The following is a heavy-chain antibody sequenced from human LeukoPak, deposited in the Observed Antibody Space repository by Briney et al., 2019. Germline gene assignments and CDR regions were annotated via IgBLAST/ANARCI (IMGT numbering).Heavy chain of an antibody. CDR1: GASITTKTYY. J-gene: IGHJ3*01. CDR2: LDSSGST. CDR3: AILPLI. V-gene: IGHV4-39*01. D-gene: IGHD2/OR15-2a*01. Sequence: PSETLSLTCAVSGASITTKTYYWGWIRQPPGRRLEWIGNLDSSGSTTYNPSLKSRVTMSVDSSKNQFSLSLTSVTAADTAVYFCAILPLIWGQGTMVTVSS.